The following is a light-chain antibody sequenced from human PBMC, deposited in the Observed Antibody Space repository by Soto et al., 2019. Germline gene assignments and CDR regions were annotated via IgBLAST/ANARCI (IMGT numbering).Light chain of an antibody. J-gene: IGKJ3*01. CDR3: QQYDNLPLT. CDR1: QDISNY. V-gene: IGKV1-33*01. Sequence: DIPMTQSPSSLSASVGDRVTITCQASQDISNYLNWYQQKPGKAPKLLIYYASNLETGVPSRCSGSGSGTDFTFTISSLQPEDIATYYCQQYDNLPLTFGPGTKVDIK. CDR2: YAS.